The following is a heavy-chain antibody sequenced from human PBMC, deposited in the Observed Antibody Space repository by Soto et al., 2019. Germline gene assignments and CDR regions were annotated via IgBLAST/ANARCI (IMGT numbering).Heavy chain of an antibody. Sequence: QVQLQESGPGLVKPSGTLSLTCTVSGGSMTSSNWWNWVRQSPGKGLEWIGEAHHSGRTNYNPSLTSRVTISVDKSKNHFSLKLSSVTAADTAVYYCARSEATGLDHWGQGTLVTVSS. CDR3: ARSEATGLDH. CDR1: GGSMTSSNW. V-gene: IGHV4-4*02. J-gene: IGHJ4*02. CDR2: AHHSGRT. D-gene: IGHD1-26*01.